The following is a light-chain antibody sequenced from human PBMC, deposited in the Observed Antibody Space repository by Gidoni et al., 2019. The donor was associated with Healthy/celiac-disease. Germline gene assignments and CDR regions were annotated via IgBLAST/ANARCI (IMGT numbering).Light chain of an antibody. Sequence: QSALTQPASVSGSPGQSITISCTGTNPDVGGYNYVSWYQQHPGKAPKLLIFDVSNRPLGVSNRFSGSKTGNTASLTISGLQSEDEAEYYCSSYTGSSTLVVFGGGTKLTVL. CDR2: DVS. J-gene: IGLJ2*01. V-gene: IGLV2-14*03. CDR1: NPDVGGYNY. CDR3: SSYTGSSTLVV.